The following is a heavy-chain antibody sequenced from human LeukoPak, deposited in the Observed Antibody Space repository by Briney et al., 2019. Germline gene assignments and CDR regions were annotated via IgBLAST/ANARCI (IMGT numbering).Heavy chain of an antibody. CDR1: GFTFSSYS. D-gene: IGHD6-13*01. CDR3: ARGVAAAGGQPDY. V-gene: IGHV3-21*01. J-gene: IGHJ4*02. Sequence: GGSLRLSCAASGFTFSSYSMNWVRPAPRKGLEWVSSISIISSYIYYADSVKGRFPISRNNAKNSLYLQMNSLGAEDTAVYYCARGVAAAGGQPDYWGQGTLVTVSS. CDR2: ISIISSYI.